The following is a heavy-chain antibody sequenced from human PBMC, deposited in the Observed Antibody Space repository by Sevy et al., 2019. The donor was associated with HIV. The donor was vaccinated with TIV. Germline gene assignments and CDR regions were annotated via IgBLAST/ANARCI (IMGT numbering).Heavy chain of an antibody. J-gene: IGHJ3*02. CDR2: ISSDGSNE. V-gene: IGHV3-30*03. CDR1: GFTFRTYG. D-gene: IGHD2-2*01. CDR3: AIYCLTSTCYSSYEI. Sequence: GGYLRLSCAASGFTFRTYGMHWVRQAPGKGPEWVALISSDGSNEYYADSVRDRFTISRDNSKNTLFLQMNSLSPEDTAVYYCAIYCLTSTCYSSYEIWGQGTMVTVSS.